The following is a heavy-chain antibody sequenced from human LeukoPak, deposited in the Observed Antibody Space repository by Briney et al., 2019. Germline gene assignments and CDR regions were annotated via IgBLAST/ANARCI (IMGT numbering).Heavy chain of an antibody. CDR2: IYHSGST. V-gene: IGHV4-38-2*02. Sequence: SETLSLTCTVSIYSISSGNHWGWIRPPPGKGLEWIGSIYHSGSTYYNPSLKSRVTISVDTSKNQFSLNLTSVTAADTAVYYCARRTPTGIDYWGQGTLVTVSS. CDR3: ARRTPTGIDY. D-gene: IGHD1-1*01. J-gene: IGHJ4*02. CDR1: IYSISSGNH.